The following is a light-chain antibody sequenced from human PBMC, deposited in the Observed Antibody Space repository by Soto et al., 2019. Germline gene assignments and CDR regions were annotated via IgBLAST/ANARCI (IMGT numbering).Light chain of an antibody. CDR3: YSYAGRNIWV. J-gene: IGLJ3*02. Sequence: QSALAQPPPASGSPGQSVTISCTGSGSDIGAYKFVSWYQQHPGKAPKLMIFGVTERPSGVPDRFSGSKSGNTASLTVSGLQADDEAIYYCYSYAGRNIWVFGGGTKVTVL. V-gene: IGLV2-8*01. CDR2: GVT. CDR1: GSDIGAYKF.